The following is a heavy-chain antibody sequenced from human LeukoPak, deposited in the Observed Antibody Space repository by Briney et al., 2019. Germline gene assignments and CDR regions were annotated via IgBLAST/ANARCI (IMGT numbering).Heavy chain of an antibody. CDR3: ARHRVVPAGFFDY. Sequence: GGSLRLSCAASGFTFSSYEMNWVRQAPGKGLEWVSYISSNGSTIYYADSVKGRFTISRDNAKNSLYLQMNSLRAEDTAVYYYARHRVVPAGFFDYWGQGTRVTVPS. CDR2: ISSNGSTI. J-gene: IGHJ4*02. CDR1: GFTFSSYE. D-gene: IGHD2-2*01. V-gene: IGHV3-48*03.